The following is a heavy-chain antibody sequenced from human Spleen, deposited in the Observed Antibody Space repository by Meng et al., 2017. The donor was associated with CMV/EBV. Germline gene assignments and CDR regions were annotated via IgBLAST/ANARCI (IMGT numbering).Heavy chain of an antibody. V-gene: IGHV4-39*07. CDR2: INHSGST. Sequence: SETLSLTCSVSGDSINRSRYYWGWVRQSPGKGLEWIGEINHSGSTNYNPSLKSRVTISVDTSKNQFSLKLSSVTAADTAVYYCARDSDGYNFRGQGTLVTVSS. J-gene: IGHJ1*01. CDR3: ARDSDGYNF. CDR1: GDSINRSRYY. D-gene: IGHD5-24*01.